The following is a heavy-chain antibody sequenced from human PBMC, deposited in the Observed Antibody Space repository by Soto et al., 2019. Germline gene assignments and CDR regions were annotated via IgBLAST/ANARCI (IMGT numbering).Heavy chain of an antibody. Sequence: EVQLVESGEGLVQPGGSLRLSCAASGFTFSSYAMHWVRQAPGKGLEYVSAISSNGGSTYYADSVKGRFTISRDNSKNTLYLQMGSLRAEDMAVYYCARSGIVGAPRAFDIWGQGTTVTVSS. D-gene: IGHD1-26*01. CDR2: ISSNGGST. J-gene: IGHJ3*02. CDR3: ARSGIVGAPRAFDI. CDR1: GFTFSSYA. V-gene: IGHV3-64*02.